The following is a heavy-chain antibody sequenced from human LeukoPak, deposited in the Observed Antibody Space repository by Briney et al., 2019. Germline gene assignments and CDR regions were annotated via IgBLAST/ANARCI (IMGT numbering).Heavy chain of an antibody. CDR1: GFTFSSYS. Sequence: GGSLRLSCAASGFTFSSYSMNWVRQAPGKGLECVSSISSSSSYIYYADSVKGRFTISRDNAKNSLYLQMNRLRAEDTAVYYCASPNDYDSSGCRYWSEGTLVTVSS. V-gene: IGHV3-21*01. D-gene: IGHD3-22*01. CDR3: ASPNDYDSSGCRY. CDR2: ISSSSSYI. J-gene: IGHJ4*02.